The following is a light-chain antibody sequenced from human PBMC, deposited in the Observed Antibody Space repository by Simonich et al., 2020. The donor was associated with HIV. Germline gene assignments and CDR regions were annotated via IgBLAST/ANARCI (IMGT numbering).Light chain of an antibody. V-gene: IGKV6D-21*02. CDR3: QQYNNWPPFT. CDR2: YAS. Sequence: EIVLTQSPDFQSVTPKEKVTNTCRASQSIGSSLNWYQQKPGQSPKLLIKYASQSISGVPSRFTGSGSGTDFTLTISSLQSEDFAVYYCQQYNNWPPFTFGGGTKVEIK. J-gene: IGKJ4*01. CDR1: QSIGSS.